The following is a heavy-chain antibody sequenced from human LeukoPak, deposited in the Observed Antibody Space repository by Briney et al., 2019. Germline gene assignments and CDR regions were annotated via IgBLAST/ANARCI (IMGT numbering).Heavy chain of an antibody. CDR3: ARNIPKYDSLDY. CDR2: IYYSGST. Sequence: SETLSLTCTVSGGSIISYYWSWIRQPPGKGLEWIGYIYYSGSTNYNPSLKSRVTISVDTSKNQFSLKLSSVTAADTAVYYCARNIPKYDSLDYWGQGTLVTVSS. CDR1: GGSIISYY. D-gene: IGHD3-3*01. J-gene: IGHJ4*02. V-gene: IGHV4-59*01.